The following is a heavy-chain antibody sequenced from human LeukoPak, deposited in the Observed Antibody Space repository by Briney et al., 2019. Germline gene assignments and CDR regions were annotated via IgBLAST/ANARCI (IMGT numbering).Heavy chain of an antibody. CDR3: AKGSSGWYSVYGDY. D-gene: IGHD6-19*01. V-gene: IGHV3-30*04. CDR2: ISYDGRRK. Sequence: GGSLRLSCAASGFTFSTSTMHWVRQAPGKGLEWVAVISYDGRRKYYEDSVKGRFTISRDNSKNTLYLQMNSLRAEDTAVYYCAKGSSGWYSVYGDYWGQGTLVTVSS. CDR1: GFTFSTST. J-gene: IGHJ4*02.